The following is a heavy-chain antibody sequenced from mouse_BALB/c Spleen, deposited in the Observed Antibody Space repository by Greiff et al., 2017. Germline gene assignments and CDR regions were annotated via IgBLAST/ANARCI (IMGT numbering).Heavy chain of an antibody. Sequence: DVMLVESGGGLVKPGGSLKLSCAASGFTFSSYTMSWVRQTPEKRLEWVATISSGGGNTYYPDSVKGRFTISRDNAKNNLYLQMSSLRSEDTALYYCARSRGAMDYWGQGTSVTVSS. CDR1: GFTFSSYT. V-gene: IGHV5-9*03. CDR2: ISSGGGNT. CDR3: ARSRGAMDY. J-gene: IGHJ4*01.